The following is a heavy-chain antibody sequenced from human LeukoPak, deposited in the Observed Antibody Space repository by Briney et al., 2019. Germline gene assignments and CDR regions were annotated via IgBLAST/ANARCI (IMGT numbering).Heavy chain of an antibody. D-gene: IGHD6-13*01. CDR1: GGSISSYY. Sequence: SETLSLTCTVSGGSISSYYWSWIRQPPGKGLEWIGYIYYSGSTNYNPSLKSRVTISVDTSKNQFSLKLSSVTAADTAVYYCARGGISSSWYWFDPWGQGTLVTVSS. V-gene: IGHV4-59*01. CDR3: ARGGISSSWYWFDP. J-gene: IGHJ5*02. CDR2: IYYSGST.